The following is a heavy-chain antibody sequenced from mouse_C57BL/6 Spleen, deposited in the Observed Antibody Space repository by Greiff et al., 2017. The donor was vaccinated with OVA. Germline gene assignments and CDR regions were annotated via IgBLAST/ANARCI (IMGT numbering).Heavy chain of an antibody. Sequence: QVQLKQPGAELVKPGASVKLSCKASGYTFTSYWMHWVKQRPGRGLEWIGRIDPNSGGTKYNEKFKSKATLTVDKPSSTAYMQLSSLTSEDSAVYYCAREGAGYYYGSPDYWGQGTTLTVSS. CDR3: AREGAGYYYGSPDY. CDR2: IDPNSGGT. V-gene: IGHV1-72*01. CDR1: GYTFTSYW. D-gene: IGHD1-1*01. J-gene: IGHJ2*01.